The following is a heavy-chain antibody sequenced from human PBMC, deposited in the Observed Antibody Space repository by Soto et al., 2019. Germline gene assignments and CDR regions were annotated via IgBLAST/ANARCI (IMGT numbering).Heavy chain of an antibody. CDR3: ARDTDRSSGYYYYYGMDV. CDR2: IWYDGSNK. V-gene: IGHV3-33*01. J-gene: IGHJ6*02. Sequence: GGSLRLSCAASGFTFSSYGMHWVRQAPGKGLEWVAVIWYDGSNKYYADSVKGRFTISRDNSKNTLYLQMNSLRAEDTAVYYCARDTDRSSGYYYYYGMDVWGQGTTVTVSS. CDR1: GFTFSSYG. D-gene: IGHD3-22*01.